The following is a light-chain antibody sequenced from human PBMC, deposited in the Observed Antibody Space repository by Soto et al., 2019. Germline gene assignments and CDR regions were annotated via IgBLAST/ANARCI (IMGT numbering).Light chain of an antibody. CDR2: GAS. V-gene: IGKV3-20*01. CDR1: ETVRTGS. Sequence: EIVLTQSPATLSLSPGEKATLSCRASETVRTGSLAWYQQKPGQAPRLLIFGASVRATDIPDRFSGSGSGTDFTLTITRLAPEDFAVYHCQQYASSPWTFGQGTKLEIE. CDR3: QQYASSPWT. J-gene: IGKJ1*01.